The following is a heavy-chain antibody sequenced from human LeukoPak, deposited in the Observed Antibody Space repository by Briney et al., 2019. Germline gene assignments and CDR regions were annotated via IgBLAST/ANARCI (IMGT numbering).Heavy chain of an antibody. CDR1: EFTFSSYS. CDR3: ARGKLAPNYYYYYMDV. V-gene: IGHV3-21*01. CDR2: ISSSSIYI. J-gene: IGHJ6*03. Sequence: AGSLRLSCAASEFTFSSYSMNWVRQAPGKGLEWVSSISSSSIYIYYADSVKGRFTISRDNSRNTLSLQMNSLRAEDTAVYYCARGKLAPNYYYYYMDVWGKGTTVTVSS. D-gene: IGHD6-6*01.